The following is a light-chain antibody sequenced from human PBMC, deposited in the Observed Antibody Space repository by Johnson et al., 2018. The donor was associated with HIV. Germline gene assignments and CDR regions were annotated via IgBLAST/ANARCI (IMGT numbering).Light chain of an antibody. CDR3: GTWDSSLNV. J-gene: IGLJ1*01. CDR1: SSNIGNNY. V-gene: IGLV1-51*02. Sequence: QPVLTQPPSVSAAPGQKVTISCSGSSSNIGNNYVSWYQQFPGTAPKLLIYENNKRPSGIPDRFSGSKSGTSATLGITGLQTGDEADYYCGTWDSSLNVFGTGTNVTVL. CDR2: ENN.